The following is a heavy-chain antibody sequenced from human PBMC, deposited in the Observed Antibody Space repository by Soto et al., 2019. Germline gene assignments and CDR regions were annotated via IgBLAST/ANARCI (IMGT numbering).Heavy chain of an antibody. CDR1: GYTFTSYG. CDR3: ARDPLAGIAARPLVWFDP. Sequence: ASVKVSCKASGYTFTSYGISWVRQAPGQGHEWMGWINPNSGGTNYAQKFQGWVTMTRDTSISTAYMELSRLRSDDTAVYYCARDPLAGIAARPLVWFDPSGRGTLVTVSS. J-gene: IGHJ5*02. V-gene: IGHV1-2*04. D-gene: IGHD6-6*01. CDR2: INPNSGGT.